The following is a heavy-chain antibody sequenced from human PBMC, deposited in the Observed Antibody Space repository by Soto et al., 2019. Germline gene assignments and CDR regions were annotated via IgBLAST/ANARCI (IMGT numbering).Heavy chain of an antibody. D-gene: IGHD2-2*01. J-gene: IGHJ4*02. CDR2: ISGSGGNT. Sequence: PGGSLRLSCAASGFTFSSYAMTWVRQAPGKGLEWVSAISGSGGNTYYADSVKGRFTISRDNSKNTLYLQMNSLRAEDTAVYYCAKDFALGPSMNDYWGQGTLVTVSS. CDR3: AKDFALGPSMNDY. CDR1: GFTFSSYA. V-gene: IGHV3-23*01.